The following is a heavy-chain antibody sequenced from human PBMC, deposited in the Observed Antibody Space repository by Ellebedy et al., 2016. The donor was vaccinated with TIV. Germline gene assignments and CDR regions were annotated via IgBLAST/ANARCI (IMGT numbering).Heavy chain of an antibody. CDR2: ISSGSTYK. V-gene: IGHV3-21*01. Sequence: GESLKISCAASGFTFSNYWMNWVRQAPGKGLEWVSSISSGSTYKYYADSVKGRFTISRDNAKNSLYLESNSLRAEDTAVYYCARGGPYNYGRGFDYWGQGILVTVSS. J-gene: IGHJ4*02. CDR3: ARGGPYNYGRGFDY. D-gene: IGHD5-18*01. CDR1: GFTFSNYW.